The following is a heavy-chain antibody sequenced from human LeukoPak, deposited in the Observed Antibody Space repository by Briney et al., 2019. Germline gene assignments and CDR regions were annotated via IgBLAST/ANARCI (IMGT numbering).Heavy chain of an antibody. D-gene: IGHD3-3*01. Sequence: PSETLSLTCTVSGGSISSGSYYWSWIRQPAGKGLEWIGRIYTSGSTNYNPSLKSRVTISVDASQNQFSLKLTSVTAADTAVYYCARVTIFGVVFDPWGQGTLVTVSP. CDR2: IYTSGST. J-gene: IGHJ5*02. CDR1: GGSISSGSYY. V-gene: IGHV4-61*02. CDR3: ARVTIFGVVFDP.